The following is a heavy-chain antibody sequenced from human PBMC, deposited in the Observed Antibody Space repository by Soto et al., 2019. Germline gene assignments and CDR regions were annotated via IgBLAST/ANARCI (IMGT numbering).Heavy chain of an antibody. D-gene: IGHD3-3*01. J-gene: IGHJ4*02. CDR1: GLIFNNAW. CDR2: IKTVTDVGTT. CDR3: TTGIGVVIPNYLGY. Sequence: GGSLRLSCTVSGLIFNNAWMTWVRQAPGKGLEWVGRIKTVTDVGTTEYAAPVKGRFIISRDDSKEMVFLEMNSLKTEDTALYYCTTGIGVVIPNYLGYWGQGALVTVSS. V-gene: IGHV3-15*01.